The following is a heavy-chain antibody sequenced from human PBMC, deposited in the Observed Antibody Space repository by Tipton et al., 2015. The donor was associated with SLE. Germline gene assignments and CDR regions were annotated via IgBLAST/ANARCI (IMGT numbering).Heavy chain of an antibody. V-gene: IGHV3-30*03. D-gene: IGHD6-6*01. Sequence: SLRLSCAASGFTFSSYGMHWVRQAPGKGLEWVAVISYDGSNKYYADSVKGRFTISRDNSKNTLYLQMNSLRAEDTAVYYCARAVALRIAAPLDYWGQGTLVTVSS. CDR2: ISYDGSNK. J-gene: IGHJ4*02. CDR1: GFTFSSYG. CDR3: ARAVALRIAAPLDY.